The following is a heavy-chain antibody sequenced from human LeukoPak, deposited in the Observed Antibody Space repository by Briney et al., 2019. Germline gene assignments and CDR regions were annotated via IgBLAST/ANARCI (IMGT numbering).Heavy chain of an antibody. J-gene: IGHJ4*02. CDR3: ARGYGSGSYPIDY. V-gene: IGHV3-33*01. CDR2: IWYDGSNK. CDR1: GFTFSNYG. Sequence: GRSLRLSCAASGFTFSNYGMHWVRQAPGKALERVAVIWYDGSNKYYADSVKGRFTISRDNSKNTLYLQMNSLRADDTAVYHCARGYGSGSYPIDYWGQGTLVTVSS. D-gene: IGHD3-10*01.